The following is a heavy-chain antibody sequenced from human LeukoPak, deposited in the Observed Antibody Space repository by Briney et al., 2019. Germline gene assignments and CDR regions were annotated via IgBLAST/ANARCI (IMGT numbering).Heavy chain of an antibody. V-gene: IGHV3-30*18. CDR3: AKDHSWFDP. J-gene: IGHJ5*02. CDR2: ISYDGSNK. CDR1: GFTFSSYG. Sequence: GGSLRLSCAASGFTFSSYGMHWVRQAPGKGLEWVAVISYDGSNKYYADSVKGRFTSSRDNSKNTLYLQMNSLRAEDTAVYYCAKDHSWFDPWGQGTLVTVSS.